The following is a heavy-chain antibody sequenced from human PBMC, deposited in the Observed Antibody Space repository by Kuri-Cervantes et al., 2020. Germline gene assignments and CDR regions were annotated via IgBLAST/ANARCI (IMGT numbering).Heavy chain of an antibody. D-gene: IGHD1-26*01. CDR1: GFTFSSYA. CDR3: ASLSSGSYLPFDY. CDR2: ISYDGSNK. V-gene: IGHV3-30-3*01. Sequence: GESLKISCAASGFTFSSYAMHWVRQAPGKGLEWVAVISYDGSNKYYADSVKGRFTISRDNSKNTLYLQMNSLRAEDTAVYYCASLSSGSYLPFDYWGQGTLVTVSS. J-gene: IGHJ4*02.